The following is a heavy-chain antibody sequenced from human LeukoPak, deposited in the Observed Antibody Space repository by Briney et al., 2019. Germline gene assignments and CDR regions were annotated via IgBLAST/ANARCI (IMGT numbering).Heavy chain of an antibody. CDR1: GGSISSGGYS. CDR3: ARSRAYDFWSGQNYFDY. D-gene: IGHD3-3*01. CDR2: IYHSGST. J-gene: IGHJ4*02. Sequence: SETLSLTWAVSGGSISSGGYSWGWIRQPPGKGLEWIGYIYHSGSTYYNPSLKSRVTISVDRSKNQFSLKLSSVTAADTAVYYCARSRAYDFWSGQNYFDYWGQGTLVTVSS. V-gene: IGHV4-30-2*01.